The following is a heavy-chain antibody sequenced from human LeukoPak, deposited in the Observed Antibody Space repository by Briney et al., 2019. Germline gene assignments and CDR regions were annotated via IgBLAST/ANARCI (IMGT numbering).Heavy chain of an antibody. CDR3: ASWPFLAYCGGDCYLDV. V-gene: IGHV3-48*03. CDR1: GFTCSSYE. Sequence: GGSLRLSCAASGFTCSSYEMNWVRQAPGKGLEWVSYISSSGSTIYYADSVKGRFTISRDNAKNSLYLQMNSLRAEDTAVYYCASWPFLAYCGGDCYLDVWGKGTTVTVSS. D-gene: IGHD2-21*01. CDR2: ISSSGSTI. J-gene: IGHJ6*03.